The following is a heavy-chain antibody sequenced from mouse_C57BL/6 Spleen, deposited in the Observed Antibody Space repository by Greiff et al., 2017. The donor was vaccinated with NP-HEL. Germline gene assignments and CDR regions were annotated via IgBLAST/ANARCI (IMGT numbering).Heavy chain of an antibody. V-gene: IGHV1-62-2*01. D-gene: IGHD2-3*01. CDR1: GYTFTEYT. Sequence: QVQLQQSGAELVKPGASVKLSCKASGYTFTEYTIHWVKQRSGQGLEWIGWFYPGSGSIKYNEKFKDKATLTADKSSSTVYMELSRLTSEDSAVYFCARHEDRDDGYYPAWFAYWGRGTLVTVSA. CDR3: ARHEDRDDGYYPAWFAY. J-gene: IGHJ3*01. CDR2: FYPGSGSI.